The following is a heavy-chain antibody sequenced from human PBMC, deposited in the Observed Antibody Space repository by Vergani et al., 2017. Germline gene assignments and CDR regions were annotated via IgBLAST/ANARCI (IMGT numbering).Heavy chain of an antibody. CDR3: ARVDTIFGVIIPGDY. CDR2: ISYDGSNI. V-gene: IGHV3-30-3*01. Sequence: QVQLVESGGGVVQPGRSLRLSCAASGFTFSSYAMHWVRQAPGKGLEWVAVISYDGSNIYYADSLKGRFTISRDNSKNTLFLQMHSLRAEDTAVYSCARVDTIFGVIIPGDYWGQGTLVTVSS. CDR1: GFTFSSYA. J-gene: IGHJ4*02. D-gene: IGHD3-3*01.